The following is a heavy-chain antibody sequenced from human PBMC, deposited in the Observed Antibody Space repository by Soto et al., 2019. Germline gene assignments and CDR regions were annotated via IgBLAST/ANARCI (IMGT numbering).Heavy chain of an antibody. CDR2: ISAYNGNT. V-gene: IGHV1-18*01. D-gene: IGHD6-13*01. CDR3: ARGSASAALAAVYYYYYMDV. CDR1: GYTFTSYG. Sequence: ASVKVSCKASGYTFTSYGISWVRQAPGQGLEWMGWISAYNGNTNYAQKLQGRVTMTTDTSTSTAYMELRSLRSDDTAVYYFARGSASAALAAVYYYYYMDVWGKGTTVTVSS. J-gene: IGHJ6*03.